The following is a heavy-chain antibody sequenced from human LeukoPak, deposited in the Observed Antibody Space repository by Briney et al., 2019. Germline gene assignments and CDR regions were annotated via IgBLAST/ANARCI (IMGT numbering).Heavy chain of an antibody. CDR2: ISYDGSNK. J-gene: IGHJ1*01. D-gene: IGHD2-2*01. V-gene: IGHV3-30-3*01. Sequence: GGSLRLSCAASGFTFSSYAMHWVRQAPGKGLEWVAVISYDGSNKYYADSVKGRFTISRDNSKNTLYLQMNSLRAEDTAVYYCAKDRLPLGYCSSTSCSEYFQHWGQGTLVTVSS. CDR1: GFTFSSYA. CDR3: AKDRLPLGYCSSTSCSEYFQH.